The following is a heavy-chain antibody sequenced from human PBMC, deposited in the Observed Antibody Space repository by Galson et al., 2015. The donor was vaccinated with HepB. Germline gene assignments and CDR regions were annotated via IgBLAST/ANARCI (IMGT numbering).Heavy chain of an antibody. V-gene: IGHV1-46*01. Sequence: SVKVSCKASGYTFTSYYMHWVRQAPGQGLEWMGIINPSGGSTSYAQKFQGRVTMTRDTSTGTVYMELSSLRSEDTAVYYCARDYGDPYYMDVWGKGTTVTVSS. CDR1: GYTFTSYY. D-gene: IGHD4-17*01. CDR3: ARDYGDPYYMDV. J-gene: IGHJ6*03. CDR2: INPSGGST.